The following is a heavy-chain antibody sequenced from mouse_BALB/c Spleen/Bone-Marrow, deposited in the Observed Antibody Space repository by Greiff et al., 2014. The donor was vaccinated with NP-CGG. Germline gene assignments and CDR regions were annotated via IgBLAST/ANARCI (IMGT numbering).Heavy chain of an antibody. V-gene: IGHV14-3*02. CDR1: GFNIKDTY. Sequence: EVQLQQSGAELVKSGASVKLSCTASGFNIKDTYMHWVKQRPEQGLEWIRRIDPANGNTKYDPKFQGKATITADTSSNTAYLQLSSLTSEDTAVYYCASYVYGYYFDYWGQGTTLTVSS. CDR3: ASYVYGYYFDY. J-gene: IGHJ2*01. CDR2: IDPANGNT. D-gene: IGHD2-2*01.